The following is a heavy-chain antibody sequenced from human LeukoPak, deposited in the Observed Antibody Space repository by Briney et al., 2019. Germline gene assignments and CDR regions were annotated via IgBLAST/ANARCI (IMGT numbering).Heavy chain of an antibody. CDR3: AREFNASYQDDAFDI. V-gene: IGHV1-2*02. CDR2: INPNNGNT. Sequence: GASLKVSCKASGYTFTGFSMHWVRRAPGQGLEWMGWINPNNGNTNYAQKLQGGVTMTRDTSISTAYMELSRLRSDDTAVYYCAREFNASYQDDAFDIWGQGTMVTVSS. J-gene: IGHJ3*02. D-gene: IGHD2-2*01. CDR1: GYTFTGFS.